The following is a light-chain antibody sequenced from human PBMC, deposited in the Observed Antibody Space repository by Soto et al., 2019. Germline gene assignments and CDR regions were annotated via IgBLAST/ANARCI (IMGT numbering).Light chain of an antibody. V-gene: IGKV3-20*01. CDR1: QSVSSSF. CDR3: QQYGSSPWT. CDR2: GAS. Sequence: EIVLTQSPGTLSLSPGERATLSCRASQSVSSSFLAWYQQKPGQAPRLLIYGASSRATGITDMFSGSGSGTDFTLSISGLEPEDFAVYYCQQYGSSPWTFGQGTKVEIK. J-gene: IGKJ1*01.